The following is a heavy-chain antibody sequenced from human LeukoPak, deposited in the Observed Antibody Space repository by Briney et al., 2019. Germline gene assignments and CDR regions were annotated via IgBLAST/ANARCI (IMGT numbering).Heavy chain of an antibody. CDR1: GGSINNYY. V-gene: IGHV4-59*01. CDR3: ARHYGPLDF. CDR2: IYYSGTT. D-gene: IGHD3-16*01. J-gene: IGHJ4*02. Sequence: TASETLSLTCIVSGGSINNYYWSWIRQPPGKGLEWIGYIYYSGTTNYNPSLKSRVTISVDRSKNQFSLKLTSVTAADTAVYYYARHYGPLDFWGQGTLVTVSS.